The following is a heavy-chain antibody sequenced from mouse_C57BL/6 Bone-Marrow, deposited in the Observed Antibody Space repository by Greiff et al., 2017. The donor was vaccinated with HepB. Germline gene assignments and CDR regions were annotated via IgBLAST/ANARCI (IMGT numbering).Heavy chain of an antibody. D-gene: IGHD3-3*01. CDR3: ARPLRDGGFAY. CDR2: ISNGGGST. J-gene: IGHJ3*01. CDR1: GFTFSDYY. Sequence: EVKLQESGGGLVQPGGSLKLSCAASGFTFSDYYMYWVRQTPEKRLEWVAYISNGGGSTYYPDTVKGRFTISRDNAKNTLYLQMSRLKSEDTAMYYCARPLRDGGFAYWGQGTLVTVSA. V-gene: IGHV5-12*01.